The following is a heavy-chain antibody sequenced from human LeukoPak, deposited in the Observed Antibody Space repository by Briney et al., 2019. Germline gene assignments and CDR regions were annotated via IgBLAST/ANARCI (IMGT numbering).Heavy chain of an antibody. CDR1: GYTFTTYG. Sequence: ASVKVSCKASGYTFTTYGLNWVRQAPGQGLEWLGWISGYNGNTDYSQRFQGRVTMTTDTSTNTAYMELRSLTSDDTGVYYCARRPGVTGPCYDYGMDVWGQGTTVTVSS. V-gene: IGHV1-18*01. CDR2: ISGYNGNT. CDR3: ARRPGVTGPCYDYGMDV. J-gene: IGHJ6*02. D-gene: IGHD2-21*02.